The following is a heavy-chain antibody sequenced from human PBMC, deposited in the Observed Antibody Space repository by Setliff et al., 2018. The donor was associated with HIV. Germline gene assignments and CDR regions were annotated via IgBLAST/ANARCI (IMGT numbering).Heavy chain of an antibody. D-gene: IGHD5-18*01. CDR2: VYHSGST. J-gene: IGHJ4*02. CDR3: ARLAPAMVYELDY. Sequence: SETLSLTCIVSGYSIGSGYYWGWIRQTPGEGLEWIGSVYHSGSTYYNPSLKSRITISIDTSKNHFSLRLTSVTAADTAVYYCARLAPAMVYELDYWGPGMLVTVSS. V-gene: IGHV4-38-2*02. CDR1: GYSIGSGYY.